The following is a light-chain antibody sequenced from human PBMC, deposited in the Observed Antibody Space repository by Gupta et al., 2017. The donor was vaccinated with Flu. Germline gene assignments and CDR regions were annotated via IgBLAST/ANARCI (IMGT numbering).Light chain of an antibody. CDR2: EVS. CDR3: SSYTSSSTLV. J-gene: IGLJ3*02. V-gene: IGLV2-14*01. Sequence: QSALTQPASVSGSPGQSITISCTGTSSDVGGYNYVSWYQQHPGKAPKLMIYEVSNRPSGVSKRFSGSKSGNPASLTISGLQAEDEADYYCSSYTSSSTLVFGGGTKLTVL. CDR1: SSDVGGYNY.